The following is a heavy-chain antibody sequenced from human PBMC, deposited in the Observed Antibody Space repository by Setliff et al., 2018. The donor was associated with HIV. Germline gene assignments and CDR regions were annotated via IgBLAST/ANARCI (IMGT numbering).Heavy chain of an antibody. V-gene: IGHV4-34*01. CDR1: GGSFSGYY. Sequence: SETLSLTCAVYGGSFSGYYWSWIRQPPGKGLEWIGSIYYSGSTYYNPSLKSRVTISVDTSKNQFSLKLSSVTAADTAVYYCARGNAYANWSGWTLDVWGKGTTVTVSS. D-gene: IGHD3-3*01. CDR2: IYYSGST. J-gene: IGHJ6*04. CDR3: ARGNAYANWSGWTLDV.